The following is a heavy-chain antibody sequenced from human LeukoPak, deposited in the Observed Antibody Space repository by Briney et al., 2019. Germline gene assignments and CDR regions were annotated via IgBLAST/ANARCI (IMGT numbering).Heavy chain of an antibody. J-gene: IGHJ3*01. D-gene: IGHD3-16*02. V-gene: IGHV1-69*04. CDR1: GDNFSSYV. Sequence: SVKVSCKASGDNFSSYVITWVRQAPGQGLEWMGRIIPTLDVANFAQKFKGRVTITADKSTNTAHLELSSLRSEDTAVYYCTREGVYSPDPTSYHRLPFDFWGEGTVVIVSS. CDR2: IIPTLDVA. CDR3: TREGVYSPDPTSYHRLPFDF.